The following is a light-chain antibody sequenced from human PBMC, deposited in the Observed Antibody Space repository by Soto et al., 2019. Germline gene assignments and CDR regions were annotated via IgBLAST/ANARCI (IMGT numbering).Light chain of an antibody. Sequence: QSALTQPASVSGSPGQSITISCTGTSSDIGDYNCVSWYQQHPLKAPKLLIYDVSNRPSGVSNRFSGSKSGNTASLTISGLQAEDEADYYCSSYSDSSTLVVFGGGTKVTVL. V-gene: IGLV2-14*03. CDR2: DVS. J-gene: IGLJ2*01. CDR1: SSDIGDYNC. CDR3: SSYSDSSTLVV.